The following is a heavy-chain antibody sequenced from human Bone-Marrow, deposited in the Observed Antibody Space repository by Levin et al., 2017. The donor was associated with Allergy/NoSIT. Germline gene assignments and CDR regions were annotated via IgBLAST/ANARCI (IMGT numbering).Heavy chain of an antibody. Sequence: GESLKISCAASGFTFSSYSMNWVRQAPGKGLEWVSSISSSSSYIYYADSVKGRFTISRDNAKNSLYLQMNSLRAEDTAVYYCARGVELLADYWGQGTLVTVSS. CDR3: ARGVELLADY. D-gene: IGHD1-26*01. V-gene: IGHV3-21*01. CDR2: ISSSSSYI. CDR1: GFTFSSYS. J-gene: IGHJ4*02.